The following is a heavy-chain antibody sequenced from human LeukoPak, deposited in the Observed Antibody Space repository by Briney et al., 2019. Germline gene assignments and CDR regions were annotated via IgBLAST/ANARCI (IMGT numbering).Heavy chain of an antibody. V-gene: IGHV4-59*08. Sequence: SETLSLTCTVSGGSISGYYWNWIRQSPGKGLEWIAYIHYSGSTHYNPSLKSRVSISLDTSKNQFSLILSSVTATDTAVYYCARFSGTTWAFDLWGQGTLVAVSS. CDR3: ARFSGTTWAFDL. CDR1: GGSISGYY. J-gene: IGHJ4*02. D-gene: IGHD1-14*01. CDR2: IHYSGST.